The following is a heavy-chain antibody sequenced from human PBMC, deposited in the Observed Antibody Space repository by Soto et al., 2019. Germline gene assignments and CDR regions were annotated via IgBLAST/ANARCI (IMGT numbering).Heavy chain of an antibody. CDR2: ISSSSSYI. CDR1: GFTFSSYS. V-gene: IGHV3-21*01. Sequence: EVQLVESGGGLVKPGGSLRLSCAASGFTFSSYSMNWVRQAPGKGLEWVSSISSSSSYIYYADSVKGRFTISRDNAKNSLYLQMNSLRAEDTAVYYCARELFTVTTWGHWYFDLWGRGTLVTVSS. D-gene: IGHD4-17*01. CDR3: ARELFTVTTWGHWYFDL. J-gene: IGHJ2*01.